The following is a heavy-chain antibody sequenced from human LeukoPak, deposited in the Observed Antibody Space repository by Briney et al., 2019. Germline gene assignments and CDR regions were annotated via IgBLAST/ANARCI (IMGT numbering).Heavy chain of an antibody. CDR3: ARGYPVCSGDCFDY. Sequence: GESLKISCKGSGYIFTTYWIAWVRQMPGKGLEWMGIVYPGDSDTRYSPSFQGQVTVSADKSISTAYLQWSSLKASDTAMYYCARGYPVCSGDCFDYWGQGTLVTVSS. D-gene: IGHD2-21*01. V-gene: IGHV5-51*01. J-gene: IGHJ4*02. CDR2: VYPGDSDT. CDR1: GYIFTTYW.